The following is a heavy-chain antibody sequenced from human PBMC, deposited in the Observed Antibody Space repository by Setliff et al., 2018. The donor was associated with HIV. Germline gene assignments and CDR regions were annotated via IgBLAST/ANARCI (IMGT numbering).Heavy chain of an antibody. CDR3: ARRPPRYCSSISCYRDWFDP. CDR1: GGSMNIHY. Sequence: SETLSLTCTVSGGSMNIHYWSWIRQPPGKGLEWIGSIYYTGSTDYNPSLMSRVTISVETSQNLFSLRLRSVTAADTGVYYCARRPPRYCSSISCYRDWFDPWGQGTLVTVSS. J-gene: IGHJ5*02. V-gene: IGHV4-59*11. D-gene: IGHD2-2*01. CDR2: IYYTGST.